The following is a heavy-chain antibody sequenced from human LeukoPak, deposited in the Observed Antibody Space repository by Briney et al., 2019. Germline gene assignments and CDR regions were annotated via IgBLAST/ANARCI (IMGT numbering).Heavy chain of an antibody. CDR3: AKEQTSSGYFDY. V-gene: IGHV3-23*01. J-gene: IGHJ4*02. Sequence: GGSLRLSCAASGFTFNNYAMSWVRQAPGKGLEWVAAISGNGGRTYYRDSVKGRFTVSRDNPKNTLYLLMNSLSAEDTALYYCAKEQTSSGYFDYWGQGTLVTVSS. D-gene: IGHD3-10*01. CDR2: ISGNGGRT. CDR1: GFTFNNYA.